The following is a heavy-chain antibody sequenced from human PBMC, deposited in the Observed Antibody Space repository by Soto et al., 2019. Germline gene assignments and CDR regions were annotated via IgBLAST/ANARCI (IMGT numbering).Heavy chain of an antibody. Sequence: PGGSLRLSCAASGFTFSSYGMHWVRQAPGKGLEWVAVIWYDGSNKYYADSVKGRFTISRDNSKNTLYLQMNSLRAEDTAVYYCARTTTGYSSGWPEFGMDVWGQGTTVIVSS. CDR1: GFTFSSYG. J-gene: IGHJ6*02. CDR2: IWYDGSNK. V-gene: IGHV3-33*01. CDR3: ARTTTGYSSGWPEFGMDV. D-gene: IGHD6-19*01.